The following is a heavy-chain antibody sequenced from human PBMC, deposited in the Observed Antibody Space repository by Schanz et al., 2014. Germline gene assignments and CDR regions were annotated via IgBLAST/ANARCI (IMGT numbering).Heavy chain of an antibody. CDR2: VNPSVRGT. D-gene: IGHD6-13*01. CDR3: ARDGHSSIWDSYYFYGLDV. J-gene: IGHJ6*02. CDR1: GYTLSAYS. Sequence: QVQLVQSGTQVKKPGASVKVSCKASGYTLSAYSLHWVRQAPGQGLEWMGIVNPSVRGTHFAREFQGRVTVTSDTSTSTVYMELSGLRSEDTAVYYCARDGHSSIWDSYYFYGLDVWGQGTTVTVSS. V-gene: IGHV1-46*01.